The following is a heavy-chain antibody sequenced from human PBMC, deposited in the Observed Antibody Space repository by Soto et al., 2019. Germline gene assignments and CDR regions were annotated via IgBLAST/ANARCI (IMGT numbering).Heavy chain of an antibody. V-gene: IGHV3-23*01. CDR2: ISEGGGST. J-gene: IGHJ6*03. Sequence: EVQLLESGGGLVQPGGSLRLSCAASGFTFSTYSLNWVRQAPGKGLEWVSTISEGGGSTYYGDSVKGRFTISRDNSKNVLYLQMDSLRADDTAVYYCASATGDYYYMDVWGKGTTVAVS. CDR1: GFTFSTYS. CDR3: ASATGDYYYMDV.